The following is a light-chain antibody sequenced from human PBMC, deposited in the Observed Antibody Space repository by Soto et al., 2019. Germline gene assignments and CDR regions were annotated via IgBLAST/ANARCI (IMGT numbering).Light chain of an antibody. CDR3: CSYTSSNTLVV. V-gene: IGLV2-14*01. CDR1: SSDVGGYKY. CDR2: EVS. J-gene: IGLJ2*01. Sequence: QSALTQPASVSGSPGQSITISCTGTSSDVGGYKYVSWYQQHPGKAPKLMIYEVSNRPSGVSNRFSGSKSGNTASLTISGLQAEDEADYYCCSYTSSNTLVVFGGGTKVTVL.